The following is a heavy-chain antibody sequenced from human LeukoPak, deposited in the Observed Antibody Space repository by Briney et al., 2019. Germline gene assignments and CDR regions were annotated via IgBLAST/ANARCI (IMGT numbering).Heavy chain of an antibody. CDR1: GFSVSSNY. Sequence: GGSLRLSCAASGFSVSSNYMSWVRQAPGKGLEWVSVIYSGGSTYYADSVKGRLTISRDNSKNTLYLQMNSLRAEDTALYYCAKDRSSAWNCFDSWGQGTLVTVSP. CDR2: IYSGGST. CDR3: AKDRSSAWNCFDS. V-gene: IGHV3-53*01. J-gene: IGHJ4*02. D-gene: IGHD6-19*01.